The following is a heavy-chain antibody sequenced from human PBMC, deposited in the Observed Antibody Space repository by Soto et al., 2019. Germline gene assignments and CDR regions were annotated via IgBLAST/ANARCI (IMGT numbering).Heavy chain of an antibody. J-gene: IGHJ3*02. Sequence: SETLSLTCTVSGGSITSSSYYWGWIRQPPGKGLEWIGYIYYSGSTNYNPSLKSRVTISVDTSKNQFSLKLSSVTAADTAVYYCARLTQYDILTGYYNVRAFDIWGQGTMVTVSS. CDR2: IYYSGST. V-gene: IGHV4-61*05. CDR1: GGSITSSSYY. D-gene: IGHD3-9*01. CDR3: ARLTQYDILTGYYNVRAFDI.